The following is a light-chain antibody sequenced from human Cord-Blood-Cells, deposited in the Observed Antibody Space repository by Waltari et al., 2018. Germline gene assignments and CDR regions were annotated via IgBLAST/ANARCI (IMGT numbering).Light chain of an antibody. Sequence: QSALTQPASVSWSPGQSITISSTGTSSDVAGYNYVSWYQQPPGKAPKLMIYDVSNRPSGVSNRFSGSKSGNTASLTISGLQAEDEADYYCSSYTSSSTLVVFGGGTKLTVL. CDR3: SSYTSSSTLVV. CDR2: DVS. CDR1: SSDVAGYNY. J-gene: IGLJ2*01. V-gene: IGLV2-14*01.